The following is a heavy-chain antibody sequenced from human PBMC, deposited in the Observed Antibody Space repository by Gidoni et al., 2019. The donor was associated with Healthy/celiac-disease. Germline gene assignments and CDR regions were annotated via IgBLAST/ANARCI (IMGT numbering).Heavy chain of an antibody. CDR3: ARLYYYDSSGYLPGAFDI. CDR2: IYPGDSDT. CDR1: GYSFTIYW. V-gene: IGHV5-51*01. J-gene: IGHJ3*02. Sequence: EVQLVQSGAEVKKPGESLKISCKGSGYSFTIYWIGWVRQMPGKGLEWMGIIYPGDSDTRYSPSFQGQVTISADKSISTAYLQWSSLKASDTAMYYCARLYYYDSSGYLPGAFDIWGQGTMVTVSS. D-gene: IGHD3-22*01.